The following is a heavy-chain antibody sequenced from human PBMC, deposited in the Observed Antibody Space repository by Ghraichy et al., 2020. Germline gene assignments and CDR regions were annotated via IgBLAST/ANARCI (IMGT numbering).Heavy chain of an antibody. CDR3: ARGGRFRVTPPFQYYFDY. Sequence: ASVKVSCKASGYTFTGYYMHWVRQAPGQGLEWMGRINPNSGGTNYAQKFQGRVTMTRDTSISTAYMELSRLRSDDTAVYYCARGGRFRVTPPFQYYFDYWGQGTLVTVSS. CDR2: INPNSGGT. D-gene: IGHD3-16*01. CDR1: GYTFTGYY. J-gene: IGHJ4*02. V-gene: IGHV1-2*06.